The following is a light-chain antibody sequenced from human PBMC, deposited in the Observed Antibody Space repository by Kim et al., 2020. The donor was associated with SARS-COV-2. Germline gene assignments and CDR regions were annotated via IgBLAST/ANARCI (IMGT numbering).Light chain of an antibody. CDR1: KLGDKY. CDR3: QAWDSSTVV. J-gene: IGLJ2*01. V-gene: IGLV3-1*01. Sequence: SLSPGQTASITCSGDKLGDKYACWYQQKPGQYPVLVIYQDSKRPSGIPERFSGSNSGNTATLTISGTQAMDEADYYCQAWDSSTVVFGGGTQLTVL. CDR2: QDS.